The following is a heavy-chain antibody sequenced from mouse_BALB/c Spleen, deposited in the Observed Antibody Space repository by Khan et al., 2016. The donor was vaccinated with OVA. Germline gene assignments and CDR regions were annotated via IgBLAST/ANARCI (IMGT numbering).Heavy chain of an antibody. Sequence: QIQLVQFGPELKKPGETVKISCKASGYTFTNYVMNWVKQSPGKGLKWMGWINTYTREPTYADDFKGRLAFSLETSASTAYLQINSLKNEDTATYFCARFHGGYWGQGTTLTVSS. CDR1: GYTFTNYV. CDR3: ARFHGGY. J-gene: IGHJ2*01. CDR2: INTYTREP. V-gene: IGHV9-3-1*01.